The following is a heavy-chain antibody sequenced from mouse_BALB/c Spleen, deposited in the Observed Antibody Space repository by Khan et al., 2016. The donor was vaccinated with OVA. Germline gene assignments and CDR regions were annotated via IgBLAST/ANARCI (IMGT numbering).Heavy chain of an antibody. CDR1: GYSITSEYT. CDR3: ARKDYYDYDPFPY. CDR2: ISYSGNT. D-gene: IGHD2-4*01. V-gene: IGHV3-2*02. J-gene: IGHJ3*01. Sequence: VQLKESGPGLVKPSQSLSLTCTVTGYSITSEYTWNWIRQFPGNKLEWMGFISYSGNTRYNPSLKSRISITRDTSKNQFFLQLNSVTSEDTATXYGARKDYYDYDPFPYWGQGTLVTVSA.